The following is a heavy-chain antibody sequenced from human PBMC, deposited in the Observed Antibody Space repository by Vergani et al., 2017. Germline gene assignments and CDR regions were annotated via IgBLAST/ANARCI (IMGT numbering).Heavy chain of an antibody. CDR1: GYSFTSYW. Sequence: EVQLVQSGAEVKKPGESLKISCKGSGYSFTSYWIGWVRQMPGKGLEWMGIIYPGDSDTRYSPSFQGQVTISADKSISTAYLQWSSLKASDTARYYCARHTSHYDSSGYYYVGTFDIWGQGTMVTVSS. CDR3: ARHTSHYDSSGYYYVGTFDI. V-gene: IGHV5-51*01. D-gene: IGHD3-22*01. J-gene: IGHJ3*02. CDR2: IYPGDSDT.